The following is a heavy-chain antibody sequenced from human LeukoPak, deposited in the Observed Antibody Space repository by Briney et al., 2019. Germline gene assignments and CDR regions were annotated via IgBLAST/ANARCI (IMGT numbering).Heavy chain of an antibody. V-gene: IGHV3-23*01. D-gene: IGHD3-22*01. CDR2: ISGSVSGSGGNT. J-gene: IGHJ4*02. Sequence: GGSLRLSCAASGFTFSNYAVSWVRQAPGKGLEWVSAISGSVSGSGGNTYYADSVKGRFTISRDNSKNTLFLQMNSLRAGDTAVYYCAKVDDGTGYPQLPFDYWGQGTLVTVSS. CDR3: AKVDDGTGYPQLPFDY. CDR1: GFTFSNYA.